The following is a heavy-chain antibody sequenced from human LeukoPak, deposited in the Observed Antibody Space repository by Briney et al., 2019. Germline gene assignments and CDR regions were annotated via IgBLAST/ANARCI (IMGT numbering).Heavy chain of an antibody. CDR1: GFTFSSYW. V-gene: IGHV3-21*01. Sequence: GGSLRLSCAASGFTFSSYWMSWVRQAPGKGLEWVSSISSSSSYIYYADSVKGRFTISRDNAKNSLYLQMNSLRAEDTAVYYCAGNYYDNWFDPWGQGTLVTVSS. J-gene: IGHJ5*02. CDR2: ISSSSSYI. D-gene: IGHD1-26*01. CDR3: AGNYYDNWFDP.